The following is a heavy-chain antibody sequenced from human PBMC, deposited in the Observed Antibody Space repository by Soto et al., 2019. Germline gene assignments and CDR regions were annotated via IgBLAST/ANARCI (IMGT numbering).Heavy chain of an antibody. V-gene: IGHV4-34*01. CDR3: ARGGGYDFWSGYYTGPKYYYYYYMDV. D-gene: IGHD3-3*01. CDR2: INHSGST. Sequence: SETLSLTCAVYGGSFSGYYWSWIRQPPGKGLEWIGEINHSGSTNYNPSLKSRVTISVDTSKNQFSLKLSSVTAADTAVYYCARGGGYDFWSGYYTGPKYYYYYYMDVWGKGTMVTVSS. CDR1: GGSFSGYY. J-gene: IGHJ6*03.